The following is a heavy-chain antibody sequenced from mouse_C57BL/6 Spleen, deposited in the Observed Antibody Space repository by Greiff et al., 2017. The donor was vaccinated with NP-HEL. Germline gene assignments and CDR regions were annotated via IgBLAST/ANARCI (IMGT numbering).Heavy chain of an antibody. V-gene: IGHV1-15*01. CDR1: GYTFTDYE. CDR3: AKVLGYYFDD. CDR2: IDPVTGGT. Sequence: VQLHQSGAELVRPGASVTLSCKASGYTFTDYEMHWVKQTPVHGLEWIGAIDPVTGGTSYNQKFKGKATLTVDKYSSTAYMELRSLTSEDSAVYYCAKVLGYYFDDWGQGTTLTVSS. J-gene: IGHJ2*01. D-gene: IGHD2-14*01.